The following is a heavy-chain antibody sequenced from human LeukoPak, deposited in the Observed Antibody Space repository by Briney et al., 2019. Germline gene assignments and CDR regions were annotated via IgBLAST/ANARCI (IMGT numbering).Heavy chain of an antibody. Sequence: PGGSLRLSCAASGFTFSSYAMSWVRQAPGKGLEWISAISGSGGSTYYADSVKGRFTISRDNSKNTLYLQMNSLRAEDTAVYYCAKAQAPYAYVWGTYRFHAFDIWGQGTMVTVSS. CDR1: GFTFSSYA. CDR3: AKAQAPYAYVWGTYRFHAFDI. D-gene: IGHD3-16*02. CDR2: ISGSGGST. V-gene: IGHV3-23*01. J-gene: IGHJ3*02.